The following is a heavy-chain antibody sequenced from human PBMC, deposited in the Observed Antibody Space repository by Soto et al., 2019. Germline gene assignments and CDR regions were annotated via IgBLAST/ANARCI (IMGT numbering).Heavy chain of an antibody. D-gene: IGHD3-10*01. CDR3: ASDYGSGSTYYGMDV. CDR2: ISYDGSNK. J-gene: IGHJ6*02. CDR1: GFTFSSYA. V-gene: IGHV3-30-3*01. Sequence: PGGSLRLSCAASGFTFSSYAMHWVRQAPGKGLEWVAVISYDGSNKYYADSVKGRFTISRDNSKDTLYPQMNSLRAEDTAVYYCASDYGSGSTYYGMDVWGQGTTVTVSS.